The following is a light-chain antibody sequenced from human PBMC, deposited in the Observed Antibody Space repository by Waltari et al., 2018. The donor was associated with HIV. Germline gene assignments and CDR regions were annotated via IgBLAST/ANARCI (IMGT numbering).Light chain of an antibody. J-gene: IGLJ2*01. CDR1: SGDIGGYNS. CDR2: EVT. Sequence: QSALTQPASVSGSPGQSITISCTGTSGDIGGYNSVSWHQQHPGKVPKLIIYEVTNRPSGVSDRFSGSKSGNTASLTISGLQAEDEADYYCSSYTSSSTILFGGGTKLAVL. V-gene: IGLV2-14*01. CDR3: SSYTSSSTIL.